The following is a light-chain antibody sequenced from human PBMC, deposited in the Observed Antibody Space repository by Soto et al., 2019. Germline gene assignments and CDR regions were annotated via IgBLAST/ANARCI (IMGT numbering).Light chain of an antibody. Sequence: DIQMTQSPSTLSASVGDRVSITCRASQRLNSWLAWYQQKPGKAPKLLIYKVSNLESGVPSRFSGSGSGTEFTLTISSLQPDDSETYYCQQYNTYSFGQGTKLEIK. CDR3: QQYNTYS. J-gene: IGKJ2*01. CDR2: KVS. V-gene: IGKV1-5*03. CDR1: QRLNSW.